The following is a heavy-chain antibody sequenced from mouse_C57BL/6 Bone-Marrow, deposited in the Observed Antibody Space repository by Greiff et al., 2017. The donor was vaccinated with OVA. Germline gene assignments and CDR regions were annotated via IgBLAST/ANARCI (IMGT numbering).Heavy chain of an antibody. J-gene: IGHJ4*01. V-gene: IGHV5-15*01. Sequence: EVKLQESGGGLVQPGGSLKLSCAASGFTFSDYGMAWVRQAPRKGPEWVAFISNLAYSIYYADTVTGRFTISRENAKNTLYLEMSSLRSEDTAMYYCARQRGQLRPMDYWGQGTSVTVSS. CDR1: GFTFSDYG. CDR3: ARQRGQLRPMDY. CDR2: ISNLAYSI. D-gene: IGHD3-2*02.